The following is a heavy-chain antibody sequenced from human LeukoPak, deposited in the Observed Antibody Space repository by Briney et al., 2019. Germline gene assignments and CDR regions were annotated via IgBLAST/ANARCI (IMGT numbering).Heavy chain of an antibody. CDR1: GGSISSYY. CDR2: IYYSGST. V-gene: IGHV4-59*08. J-gene: IGHJ3*02. CDR3: ARREGAAFDI. D-gene: IGHD1-26*01. Sequence: SETLSLTCTVSGGSISSYYWSWIRQPPGKGLEWIGYIYYSGSTNYNPSLKSRVTISVDTSKNQFSLKLSSMTAADTAVYYCARREGAAFDIWGQGTMVTVSS.